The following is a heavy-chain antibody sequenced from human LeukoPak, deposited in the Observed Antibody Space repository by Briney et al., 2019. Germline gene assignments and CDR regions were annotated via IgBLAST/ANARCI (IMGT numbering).Heavy chain of an antibody. V-gene: IGHV4-34*01. Sequence: SETLSLTCAVYGASFSGYSWSWIRQSPGKGLEWIGEITDSGGTNYNPSFKSRLTISADTSKNQFSLKLASVTAADTAVYYATRIESYHILYLPYWGPGTLVTVSS. CDR3: TRIESYHILYLPY. CDR2: ITDSGGT. J-gene: IGHJ4*01. CDR1: GASFSGYS. D-gene: IGHD3-9*01.